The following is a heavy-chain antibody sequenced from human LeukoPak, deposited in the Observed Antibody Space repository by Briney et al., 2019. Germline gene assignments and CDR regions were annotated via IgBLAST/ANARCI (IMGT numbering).Heavy chain of an antibody. J-gene: IGHJ4*02. CDR3: ATSYDMGWLIGY. D-gene: IGHD3/OR15-3a*01. V-gene: IGHV3-23*01. CDR2: TNAGGDNT. Sequence: GGSLRLPCVASGFTFSDHAMSWVRQTPGKGLESISSTNAGGDNTHYTDSVKGRFTISRDNGKSSLYLQMNSLRAEDTALYYCATSYDMGWLIGYWGQGTLVTVSS. CDR1: GFTFSDHA.